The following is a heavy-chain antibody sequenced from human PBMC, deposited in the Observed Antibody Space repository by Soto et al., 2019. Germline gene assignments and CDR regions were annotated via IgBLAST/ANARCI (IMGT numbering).Heavy chain of an antibody. CDR2: IHYSGST. J-gene: IGHJ5*02. CDR1: GDSVSSGTYY. V-gene: IGHV4-61*01. Sequence: SETLSLTCTVAGDSVSSGTYYWSWIRQPPGKGLEWIGNIHYSGSTNYNPSLKSRVTMSVDTSKNQFSLKLPFVTAADTAMFYCARSSFYYDTSGYAVAWFDPWGQGTPVTVSS. CDR3: ARSSFYYDTSGYAVAWFDP. D-gene: IGHD3-22*01.